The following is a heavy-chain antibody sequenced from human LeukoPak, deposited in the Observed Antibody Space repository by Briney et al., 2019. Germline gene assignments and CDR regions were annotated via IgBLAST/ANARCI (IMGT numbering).Heavy chain of an antibody. Sequence: SQTLSLTCTVSGGSISSGGYYWSWIRQHPGKGLEWIGYIYYSGSTYYNPSLKSRVTISVDTSKNQFSLKLSSVTAADTAVYYCARNIAAAGIWFDPWGQGTLVTVSS. CDR1: GGSISSGGYY. D-gene: IGHD6-13*01. J-gene: IGHJ5*02. CDR2: IYYSGST. CDR3: ARNIAAAGIWFDP. V-gene: IGHV4-31*03.